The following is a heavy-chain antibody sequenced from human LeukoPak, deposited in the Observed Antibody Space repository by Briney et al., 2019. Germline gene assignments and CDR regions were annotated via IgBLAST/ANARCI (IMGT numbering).Heavy chain of an antibody. CDR3: ARDSSHYLGSSDY. V-gene: IGHV3-23*01. J-gene: IGHJ4*02. CDR2: ISESGDVT. Sequence: QPGGSLRLSCVVSGFTFSSYPMSWVRQAPGKGLEWVSVISESGDVTHYADSMKGRFTISRDNTKNTLNLQMNGLRDEDTVIYYCARDSSHYLGSSDYWGQGALVTVSS. CDR1: GFTFSSYP. D-gene: IGHD6-6*01.